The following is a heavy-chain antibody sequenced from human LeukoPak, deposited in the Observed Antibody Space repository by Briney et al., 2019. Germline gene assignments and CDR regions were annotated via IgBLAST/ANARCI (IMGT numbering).Heavy chain of an antibody. CDR3: AGGPQLRYYYYGMDV. V-gene: IGHV1-18*01. CDR1: GYTFTSYG. D-gene: IGHD1-7*01. Sequence: ASVKVSCKASGYTFTSYGISWVRQAPGQGLEWMGWISAYNGNTNYAQKLQGRVTMTTDTSTSTAYMELRSLRSDDTAVYYCAGGPQLRYYYYGMDVWGQGTTVTVSS. CDR2: ISAYNGNT. J-gene: IGHJ6*02.